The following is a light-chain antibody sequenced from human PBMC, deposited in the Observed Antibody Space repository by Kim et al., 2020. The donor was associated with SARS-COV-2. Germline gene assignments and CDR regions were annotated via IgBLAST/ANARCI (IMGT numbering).Light chain of an antibody. J-gene: IGKJ5*01. V-gene: IGKV3-15*01. CDR2: EAS. CDR1: QSINTN. CDR3: QQYILWPST. Sequence: IVLTQFPAILSVSPGERATLSCRASQSINTNFAWYQQQPGQAPRFLIFEASTRATGIPARFSGSGSGTEFTLTISSLQSEDFAVYYCQQYILWPSTFGQGTRLGIK.